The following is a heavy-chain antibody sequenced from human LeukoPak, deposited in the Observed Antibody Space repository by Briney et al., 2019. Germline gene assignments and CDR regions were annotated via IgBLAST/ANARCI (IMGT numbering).Heavy chain of an antibody. V-gene: IGHV4-38-2*01. J-gene: IGHJ4*02. CDR1: GYSINNNDY. D-gene: IGHD3-16*02. CDR2: LYHSGDT. Sequence: SETLSLTCDVSGYSINNNDYWGWIRPPPGKGLEWIGSLYHSGDTYYNPSLKSRLTMSVDTSKNQFSVKLNSVTAADAAMYYCASHYSSGSYRYTGSFDSWGQGMLVNVSS. CDR3: ASHYSSGSYRYTGSFDS.